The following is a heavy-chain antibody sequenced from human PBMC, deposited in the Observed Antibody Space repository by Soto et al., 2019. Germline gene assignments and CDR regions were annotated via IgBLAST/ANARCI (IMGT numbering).Heavy chain of an antibody. V-gene: IGHV3-33*08. CDR1: GFTFSSHG. Sequence: QVQLVESGGGVVQPGRSLTLSCAASGFTFSSHGMHWVRQAPGKGLEWLAIIWYDGSNKYYADSVKGRFTISRDNSKNTLSLQMNNLRVEDTAVYYCARGGRSSPQPLDCWGQGTLVTVSS. CDR2: IWYDGSNK. J-gene: IGHJ4*02. CDR3: ARGGRSSPQPLDC. D-gene: IGHD1-26*01.